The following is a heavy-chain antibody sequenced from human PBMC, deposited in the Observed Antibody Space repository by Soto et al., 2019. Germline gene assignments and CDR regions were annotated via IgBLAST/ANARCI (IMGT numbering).Heavy chain of an antibody. Sequence: QVQIQQWGAGLLKPSETLSLTCAVYGGSFSGHYWSWIRQPPGKGLERIGEIHHSGSTNYNPSLKSRVTLSVDRFKKQFSLKLSSVTAADTAVYYCARVSGANDDVWSGYSGFAYSGRDFWGQGTTVTVSS. V-gene: IGHV4-34*01. CDR3: ARVSGANDDVWSGYSGFAYSGRDF. J-gene: IGHJ6*02. D-gene: IGHD3-3*01. CDR1: GGSFSGHY. CDR2: IHHSGST.